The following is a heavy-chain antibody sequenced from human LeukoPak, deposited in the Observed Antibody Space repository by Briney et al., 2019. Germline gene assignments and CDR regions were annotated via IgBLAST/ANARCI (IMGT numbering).Heavy chain of an antibody. D-gene: IGHD5-24*01. CDR2: MYYSGST. Sequence: ASETLSLTCTVSGASISSCHWSWLRQPPGKGLEWIGYMYYSGSTNYNPSLKSRVTMSLDTSKNQFSLKLRSVTAADTAIYYCARKDGDYWGQGTLGTVSS. J-gene: IGHJ4*02. CDR1: GASISSCH. V-gene: IGHV4-59*01. CDR3: ARKDGDY.